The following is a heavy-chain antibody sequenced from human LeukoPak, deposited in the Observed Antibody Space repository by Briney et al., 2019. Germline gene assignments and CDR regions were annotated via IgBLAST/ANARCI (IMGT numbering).Heavy chain of an antibody. CDR3: ASDSGSGNTDY. D-gene: IGHD2-15*01. CDR1: GYTFTSYA. Sequence: ASVKVSCKASGYTFTSYAIHWVRQAPGQRLEWMGWISAGNGNTKYSQNFQGRVTFISNTSATTAFMELSSLRSEDAAGSYCASDSGSGNTDYWGQGTLVTVSS. CDR2: ISAGNGNT. V-gene: IGHV1-3*01. J-gene: IGHJ4*02.